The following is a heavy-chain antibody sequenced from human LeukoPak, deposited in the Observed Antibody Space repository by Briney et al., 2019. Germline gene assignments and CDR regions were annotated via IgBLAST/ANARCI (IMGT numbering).Heavy chain of an antibody. CDR3: ARVLRTEKDTAMVPYFDY. D-gene: IGHD5-18*01. J-gene: IGHJ4*02. CDR2: IYHSGST. CDR1: GGSISSSNW. Sequence: PSGTLSLTCAVSGGSISSSNWWSWVRQPPGKGLEWIGEIYHSGSTNYNPSLKSRVTISVDKSKNQFSLKLSSVTAADTAVYYCARVLRTEKDTAMVPYFDYWGQGTLVTVSS. V-gene: IGHV4-4*02.